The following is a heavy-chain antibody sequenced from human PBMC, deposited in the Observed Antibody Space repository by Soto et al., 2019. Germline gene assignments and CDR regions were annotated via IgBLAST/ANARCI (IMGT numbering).Heavy chain of an antibody. CDR1: GGSINSYW. V-gene: IGHV4-4*07. CDR2: VYSSGTT. Sequence: QVQLQESGPGLVKPSETLSLNCSVSGGSINSYWWSWIRQPAGKGLEWIGRVYSSGTTDYNPSLNIRATLSVETSKNQFSLKLSSVTAADTAVYYCARDIGSYAYGEGYWGQGIQVTVSS. D-gene: IGHD3-10*01. J-gene: IGHJ4*02. CDR3: ARDIGSYAYGEGY.